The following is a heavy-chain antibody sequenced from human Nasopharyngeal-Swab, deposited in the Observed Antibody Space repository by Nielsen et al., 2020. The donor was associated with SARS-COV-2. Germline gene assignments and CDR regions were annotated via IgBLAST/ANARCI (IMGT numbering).Heavy chain of an antibody. V-gene: IGHV3-9*01. CDR3: TLLQEHL. J-gene: IGHJ6*01. CDR1: GFTFDDYA. Sequence: CAASGFTFDDYAMHWVRQAPGKGLEWVSGISWNSGTTGYADSVKGRFTISRDNAKSSLYLQMNSLHQGPIGLPPGTLLQEHLWG. CDR2: ISWNSGTT.